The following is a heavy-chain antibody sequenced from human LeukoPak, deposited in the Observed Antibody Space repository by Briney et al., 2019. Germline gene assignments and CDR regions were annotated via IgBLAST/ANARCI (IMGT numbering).Heavy chain of an antibody. J-gene: IGHJ4*02. CDR3: AKGGGDYGSGSYLGFDY. D-gene: IGHD3-10*01. Sequence: GGSLRLSCAASGFTFSSYAMSWVRQAPGKGPEWVSAISGSGGSTYYADSVKGRFTISRDNSKNTLYLQMNSLRAEDTAVYYCAKGGGDYGSGSYLGFDYWGQGTLVTVSS. CDR1: GFTFSSYA. V-gene: IGHV3-23*01. CDR2: ISGSGGST.